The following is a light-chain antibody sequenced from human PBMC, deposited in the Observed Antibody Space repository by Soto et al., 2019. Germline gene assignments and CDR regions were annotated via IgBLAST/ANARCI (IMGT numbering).Light chain of an antibody. CDR2: EVS. CDR3: SSYTTSSTHWV. J-gene: IGLJ3*02. V-gene: IGLV2-14*01. Sequence: QSVLTQPASVSGSPGQSITISCTGTSSDVGGYNYVSWYQQHPGKAPKLMIYEVSNRPSGVSNRFSGSKSGNTASLTISGLQAEHEADYYCSSYTTSSTHWVFGGGTKVTVL. CDR1: SSDVGGYNY.